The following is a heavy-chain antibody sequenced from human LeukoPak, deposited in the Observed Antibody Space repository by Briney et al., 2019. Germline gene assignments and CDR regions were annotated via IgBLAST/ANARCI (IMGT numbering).Heavy chain of an antibody. D-gene: IGHD5-12*01. CDR2: ISYDGSNK. Sequence: GGSLRLSCAASGFTFSSYATHWVRQAPGKRLEWVAVISYDGSNKYYADSVKGRFTISRDNSKNTLYLQMNSLRAEDTAVYYCAKDPRYSGYDGGYWGQGTLVTVSS. J-gene: IGHJ4*02. CDR3: AKDPRYSGYDGGY. CDR1: GFTFSSYA. V-gene: IGHV3-30-3*01.